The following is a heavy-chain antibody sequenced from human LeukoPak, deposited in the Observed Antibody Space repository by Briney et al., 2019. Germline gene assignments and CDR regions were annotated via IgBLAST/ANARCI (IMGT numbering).Heavy chain of an antibody. CDR3: ARDSTYYYDSSGYR. J-gene: IGHJ4*02. Sequence: GGSLRLSCAASGFTFSSYGMHWVRQAPGKGLEWVAVISYDGSNKYYADSVKGRFTISRDNAKNSLYLQMNSLRAEDTAVYYCARDSTYYYDSSGYRWGQGTLVTVSS. D-gene: IGHD3-22*01. V-gene: IGHV3-30*03. CDR1: GFTFSSYG. CDR2: ISYDGSNK.